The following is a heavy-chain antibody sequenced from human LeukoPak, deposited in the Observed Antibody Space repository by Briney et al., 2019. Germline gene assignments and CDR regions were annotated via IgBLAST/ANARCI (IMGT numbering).Heavy chain of an antibody. Sequence: ASVKVSCKASGYTFTRYYMHWVRQAPGQGLGWRGWINPNSGGTNYAQKFQGRVTMTRDTSISTAYMELSRLRSDDTAVYYCARDSSPQLLWFGDGYYYYMDVWGKGTTVAISS. CDR1: GYTFTRYY. D-gene: IGHD3-10*01. V-gene: IGHV1-2*02. CDR2: INPNSGGT. J-gene: IGHJ6*03. CDR3: ARDSSPQLLWFGDGYYYYMDV.